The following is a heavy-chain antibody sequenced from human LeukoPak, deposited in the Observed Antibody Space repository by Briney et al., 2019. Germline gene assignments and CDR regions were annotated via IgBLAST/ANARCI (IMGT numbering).Heavy chain of an antibody. CDR1: DGSISSYF. Sequence: PETLSLTCTVSDGSISSYFWTWIRQPPGKGLEWIGYVYYSGSTNYNPSLRSRVTISVDTSKKQLSLKLSSVTAADTAVYYCARGFMGGWFDPWGQGTLVTVSS. V-gene: IGHV4-59*01. CDR3: ARGFMGGWFDP. CDR2: VYYSGST. J-gene: IGHJ5*02. D-gene: IGHD1-26*01.